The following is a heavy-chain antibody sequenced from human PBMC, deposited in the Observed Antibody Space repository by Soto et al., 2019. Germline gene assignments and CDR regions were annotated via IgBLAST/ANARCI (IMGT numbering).Heavy chain of an antibody. D-gene: IGHD6-19*01. V-gene: IGHV3-7*01. CDR3: ARAVPEQWLVSYFDY. CDR1: GFTFSSYW. J-gene: IGHJ4*02. CDR2: IKQDGSEK. Sequence: GVLRLSCAASGFTFSSYWMSWVRQAPGKGLEWVANIKQDGSEKYYVDSVKGRFTISRDNAKNSLYLQTNSLRAEDTAVYYCARAVPEQWLVSYFDYWGQGTLVTVSS.